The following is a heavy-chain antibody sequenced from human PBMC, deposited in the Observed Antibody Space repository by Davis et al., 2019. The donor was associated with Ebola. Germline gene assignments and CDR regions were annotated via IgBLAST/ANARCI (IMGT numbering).Heavy chain of an antibody. J-gene: IGHJ5*02. CDR1: GYTFTGYY. Sequence: ASVTVSCQASGYTFTGYYMHWVRQAPGQGLEWMGWINPKSGGTKYAQKFQGRVTMTRDTSITTTYMELSRLTSDDTAVYYCAREGLNVVLAAASPDDDNGWFDPWGQGTLVTVSS. D-gene: IGHD2-15*01. CDR3: AREGLNVVLAAASPDDDNGWFDP. V-gene: IGHV1-2*02. CDR2: INPKSGGT.